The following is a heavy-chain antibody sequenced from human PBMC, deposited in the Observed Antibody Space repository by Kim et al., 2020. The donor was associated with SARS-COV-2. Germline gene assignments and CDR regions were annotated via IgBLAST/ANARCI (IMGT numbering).Heavy chain of an antibody. V-gene: IGHV1-69*13. Sequence: ASVKVSCKASGGTFSSYAISWVRQAPGQGLEWVGGIIPIFGTANYAQKFQGRVTITADESTSTAYMELSSLTSEDTAVYYCARVEGGYIGHWFDPWGQGTLVTVSS. CDR3: ARVEGGYIGHWFDP. D-gene: IGHD6-25*01. J-gene: IGHJ5*02. CDR2: IIPIFGTA. CDR1: GGTFSSYA.